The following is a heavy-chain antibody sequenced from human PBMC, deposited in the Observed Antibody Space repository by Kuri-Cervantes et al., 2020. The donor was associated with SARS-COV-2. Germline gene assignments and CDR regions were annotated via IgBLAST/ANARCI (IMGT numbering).Heavy chain of an antibody. J-gene: IGHJ3*02. CDR3: AKDLYGSGSSPGAFDI. D-gene: IGHD3-10*01. V-gene: IGHV3-30*02. CDR2: IRYDGSNK. CDR1: GFTFSSYG. Sequence: GGSLRLSCAASGFTFSSYGMHWVRQAPGKGLEWVAFIRYDGSNKYYADSVKGRFTISRDNSKNTLYLQMNSLRAEDTAVYYCAKDLYGSGSSPGAFDIWGQGTMVTVSS.